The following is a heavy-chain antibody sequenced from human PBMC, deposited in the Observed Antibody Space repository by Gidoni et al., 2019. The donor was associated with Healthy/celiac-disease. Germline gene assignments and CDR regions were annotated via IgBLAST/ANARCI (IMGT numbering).Heavy chain of an antibody. V-gene: IGHV3-33*01. J-gene: IGHJ4*02. CDR1: GFTFSSYG. Sequence: QVQLVESGGGVVQPGRSLRLSCAASGFTFSSYGMHWVRQAPGKGLEWVAVIWYDGSNKYYADSVKGRFTISRDNSKNTLYLQMNSLRAEDTAVYYCARPGSSASYFDYWGQGTLVTVSS. CDR3: ARPGSSASYFDY. CDR2: IWYDGSNK. D-gene: IGHD6-6*01.